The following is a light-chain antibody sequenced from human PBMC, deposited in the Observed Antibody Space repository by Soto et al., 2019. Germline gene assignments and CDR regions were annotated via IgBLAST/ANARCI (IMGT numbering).Light chain of an antibody. J-gene: IGKJ4*01. Sequence: EIVMTPSPATLSVSPVESATLSCRASQSVTTNFAWYQQKPGQAPRLLIYGISTRATGVPTRFSGSGSGTDFTLTISRLEPEDFAVYHCQQYSSSPLTFGGGTKVDIK. CDR2: GIS. CDR3: QQYSSSPLT. V-gene: IGKV3-15*01. CDR1: QSVTTN.